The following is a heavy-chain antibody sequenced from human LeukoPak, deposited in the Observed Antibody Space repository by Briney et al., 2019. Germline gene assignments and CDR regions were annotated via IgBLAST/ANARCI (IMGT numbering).Heavy chain of an antibody. CDR2: IYYTGNT. CDR1: GGSIGSYC. Sequence: SETLSLTCTVSGGSIGSYCWSWIRQPPGKRLEWIGYIYYTGNTNYNPSLKSRVTISLDTSKNQFSLKLNSVTAADTAVYYCARHAGSSGYDAVDYWGQGSLVTVSS. D-gene: IGHD5-12*01. V-gene: IGHV4-59*08. J-gene: IGHJ4*02. CDR3: ARHAGSSGYDAVDY.